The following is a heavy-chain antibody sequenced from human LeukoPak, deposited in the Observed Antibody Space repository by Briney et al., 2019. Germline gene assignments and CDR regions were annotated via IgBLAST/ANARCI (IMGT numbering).Heavy chain of an antibody. CDR2: MNPNSGNT. D-gene: IGHD2-8*02. CDR3: ATEHYGTGDFDY. V-gene: IGHV1-8*01. J-gene: IGHJ4*02. Sequence: VSVKVSCKASGYTFTSYDINWVRQATGQGLEWMGWMNPNSGNTGYAQKFQGRVTMTRNTSISTAYVELSSLRSEDTAVYYCATEHYGTGDFDYWGQGTLVTVSS. CDR1: GYTFTSYD.